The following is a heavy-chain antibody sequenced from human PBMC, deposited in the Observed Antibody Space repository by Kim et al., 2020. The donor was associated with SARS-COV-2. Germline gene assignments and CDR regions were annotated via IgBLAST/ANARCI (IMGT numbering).Heavy chain of an antibody. D-gene: IGHD3-10*01. CDR1: GGSISSGGYY. J-gene: IGHJ5*02. CDR3: ARTGWFGELFTNWFDP. Sequence: SETLSLTCTVSGGSISSGGYYWSWIRQHPGKGLEWIGYIYYSGSTYYNPSLKSRVTISVDTSKNQFSLKLSSVTAADTAVYYCARTGWFGELFTNWFDPWGQGTLVTVSS. CDR2: IYYSGST. V-gene: IGHV4-31*03.